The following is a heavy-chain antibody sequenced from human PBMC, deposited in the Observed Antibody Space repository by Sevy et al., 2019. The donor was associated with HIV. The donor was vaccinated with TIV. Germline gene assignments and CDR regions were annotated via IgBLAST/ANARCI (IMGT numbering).Heavy chain of an antibody. CDR1: GYTFTSYG. Sequence: ASVKVSCKASGYTFTSYGISWVRQAPGQGLEWMGWISAYNGNTNYAQTLQGRVTMTTDTSTSTAYMELRSLRSDDTAGYYCARRGLLWFGEFPNGPSNYYYGMDVWGQGTTVTVSS. J-gene: IGHJ6*02. CDR2: ISAYNGNT. V-gene: IGHV1-18*01. D-gene: IGHD3-10*01. CDR3: ARRGLLWFGEFPNGPSNYYYGMDV.